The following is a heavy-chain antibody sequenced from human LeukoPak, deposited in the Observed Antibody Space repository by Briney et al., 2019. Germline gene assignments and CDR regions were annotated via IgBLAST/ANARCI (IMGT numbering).Heavy chain of an antibody. J-gene: IGHJ5*02. CDR3: ARYCSSTSCHLAGFDP. V-gene: IGHV4-39*01. D-gene: IGHD2-2*01. CDR2: IYYSGST. Sequence: SETLSLTCTVSGGSISSGSYYWGWIRQPPGKGLEWIGSIYYSGSTYYNPSLKSRVTISVDTSKNRFSLKLSSVTAADTAVYYCARYCSSTSCHLAGFDPWGQGTLVTVSS. CDR1: GGSISSGSYY.